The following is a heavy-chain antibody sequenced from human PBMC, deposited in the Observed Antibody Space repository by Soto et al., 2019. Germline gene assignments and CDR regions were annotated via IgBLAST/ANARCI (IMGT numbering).Heavy chain of an antibody. CDR3: ARAPPYDSSGYYYVRSWFDP. CDR1: GGSISSGDYY. J-gene: IGHJ5*02. CDR2: IYYSGST. D-gene: IGHD3-22*01. Sequence: SETLSLTCTVSGGSISSGDYYWSWIRQPPGKGLEWIGYIYYSGSTYYNPSLKSRVTISVDTSKNQFSLKLSSVTAADTAVYYCARAPPYDSSGYYYVRSWFDPRGQGTLVTVSS. V-gene: IGHV4-30-4*01.